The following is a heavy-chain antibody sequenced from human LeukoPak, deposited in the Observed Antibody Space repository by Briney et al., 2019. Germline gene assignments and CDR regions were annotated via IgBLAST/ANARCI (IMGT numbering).Heavy chain of an antibody. CDR2: IYYSGST. V-gene: IGHV4-39*07. D-gene: IGHD6-6*01. J-gene: IGHJ3*02. CDR3: ARVRIAVRFVANDAFDI. Sequence: PSETLSLTCTVSGGSISSSSYYWGWIRQPPGKGLEWIGSIYYSGSTYYNPSLKSRVTISVDTSKNQFSLKLSSVTAADTAVYYCARVRIAVRFVANDAFDIWGQGTMVTVSP. CDR1: GGSISSSSYY.